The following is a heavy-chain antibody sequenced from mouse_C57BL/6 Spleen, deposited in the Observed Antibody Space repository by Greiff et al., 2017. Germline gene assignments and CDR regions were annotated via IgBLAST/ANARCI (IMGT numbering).Heavy chain of an antibody. CDR1: GYTFTSYW. V-gene: IGHV1-52*01. CDR2: IDPSDSET. D-gene: IGHD2-10*02. Sequence: VQLQQSGAELVRPGSSVKLSCKASGYTFTSYWMHWVKQRPIQGLEWIGNIDPSDSETHYNQKFKDKATLTVDKSSSTAYMQLSSLTSEDSAVYYCARRGYGYDAMDYWGQGTSVTVSS. CDR3: ARRGYGYDAMDY. J-gene: IGHJ4*01.